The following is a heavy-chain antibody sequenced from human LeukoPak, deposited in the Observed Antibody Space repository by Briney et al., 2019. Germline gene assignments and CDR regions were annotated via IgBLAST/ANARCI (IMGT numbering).Heavy chain of an antibody. CDR3: ARDPSGYDLTSSHQYYYYGMDV. D-gene: IGHD5-12*01. J-gene: IGHJ6*02. Sequence: GGSLRLSCAASGFTFSSYSMNWVRQAPGKGLEWVSYISSSSSTIYCADSVKGRFTISRDNAKNSLYLQMNSLRAEDTAVYYCARDPSGYDLTSSHQYYYYGMDVWGQGTTVTVSS. V-gene: IGHV3-48*04. CDR2: ISSSSSTI. CDR1: GFTFSSYS.